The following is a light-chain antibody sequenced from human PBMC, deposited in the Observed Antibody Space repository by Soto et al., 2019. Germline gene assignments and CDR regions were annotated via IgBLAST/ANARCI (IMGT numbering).Light chain of an antibody. Sequence: VLTQPPSASGTPGQRVTISCSGSSSNIGSNTVNWYQHLPGTAPKLLIYSNNQRPSGVPDRFSGSKSGTSASLAISGLQSEDEADYYCAAWDDSLNGPGVVFGGGTKVTVL. V-gene: IGLV1-44*01. CDR3: AAWDDSLNGPGVV. CDR2: SNN. CDR1: SSNIGSNT. J-gene: IGLJ2*01.